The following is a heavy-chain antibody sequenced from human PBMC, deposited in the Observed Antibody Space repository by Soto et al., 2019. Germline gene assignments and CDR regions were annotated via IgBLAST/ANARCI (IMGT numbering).Heavy chain of an antibody. CDR2: ISWNSGSI. J-gene: IGHJ4*02. CDR3: AKALRGYCSGCSCYDFDY. V-gene: IGHV3-9*01. CDR1: GFTFDDYA. Sequence: EVQLVESGGGLVQPGRSLRLSCAASGFTFDDYAMHWVRQAPGKGLEWVSGISWNSGSIGYADSVKGRFTISRDNAKNSLYLKMNSLRAEDTALYYCAKALRGYCSGCSCYDFDYWGQGTLVTVSS. D-gene: IGHD2-15*01.